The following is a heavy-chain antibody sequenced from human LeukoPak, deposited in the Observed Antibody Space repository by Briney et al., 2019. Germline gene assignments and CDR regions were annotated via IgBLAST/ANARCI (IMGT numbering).Heavy chain of an antibody. J-gene: IGHJ6*03. D-gene: IGHD4-11*01. CDR1: GYTFTGYY. Sequence: ASVKVSCKASGYTFTGYYMHWVRQAPGQGLQWMGWINSKSGGANYAHKFQGRVTMTRDTSISTAYMELSRLRSDDTAVYYCAREAEELQYVGYYYYYMDVWGKGTTVTVSS. CDR2: INSKSGGA. CDR3: AREAEELQYVGYYYYYMDV. V-gene: IGHV1-2*02.